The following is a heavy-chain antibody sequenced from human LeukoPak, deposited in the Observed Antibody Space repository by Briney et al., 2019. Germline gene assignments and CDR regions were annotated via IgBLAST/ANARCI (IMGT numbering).Heavy chain of an antibody. CDR1: GGTFSSYA. Sequence: GASVKVSCKASGGTFSSYAISWVRQAPGQGLEWMGGIIPIFGTANYAQKFQGRVTITADESTSTAYMELSSLRSEDTAVYYCARNNNLRFSWFDPWGQGTLVTVSS. CDR3: ARNNNLRFSWFDP. CDR2: IIPIFGTA. V-gene: IGHV1-69*13. J-gene: IGHJ5*02. D-gene: IGHD3-3*01.